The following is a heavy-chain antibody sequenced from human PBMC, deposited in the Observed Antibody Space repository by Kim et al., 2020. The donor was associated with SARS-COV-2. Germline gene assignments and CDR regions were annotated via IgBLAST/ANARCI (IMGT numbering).Heavy chain of an antibody. J-gene: IGHJ6*02. CDR1: GFTFSSYD. Sequence: GGSLRLSCAASGFTFSSYDMHWVRQATGKGLEWVSAIGTAGDTYYPGSVKGRFTISRENSKNSLYLQMNSLRAGDTAVYYCARAGYSYGLDYYYYGMDVWSQGTTVTVSS. CDR2: IGTAGDT. V-gene: IGHV3-13*04. CDR3: ARAGYSYGLDYYYYGMDV. D-gene: IGHD5-18*01.